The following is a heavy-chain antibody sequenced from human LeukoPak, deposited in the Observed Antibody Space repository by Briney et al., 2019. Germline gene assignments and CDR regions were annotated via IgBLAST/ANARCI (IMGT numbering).Heavy chain of an antibody. Sequence: SETLSLTCAVYGGSFSGYYWSWIRQPPGKGLEWIGEINHSGSTNYNPSLKSRVTISVDTSKNQFSLKLSSVTAADTAVYYCARGPPRITMVRGVIFYFDYWGQGTLVTVSS. CDR3: ARGPPRITMVRGVIFYFDY. CDR2: INHSGST. J-gene: IGHJ4*02. V-gene: IGHV4-34*01. D-gene: IGHD3-10*01. CDR1: GGSFSGYY.